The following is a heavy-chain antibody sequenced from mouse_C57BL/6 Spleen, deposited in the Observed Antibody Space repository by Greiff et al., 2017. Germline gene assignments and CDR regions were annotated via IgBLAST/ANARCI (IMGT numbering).Heavy chain of an antibody. D-gene: IGHD2-2*01. Sequence: VQLQESGAELARPGASVKLSCKASGYTFTSYGISWVKQRTGQGLEWIGEIYPRSGNTYYNEKFKGKATLTADKSSSTAYMELRSLTSEDSAVYFCARGGLRRDLDYWGQGTSVTVSS. J-gene: IGHJ4*01. CDR3: ARGGLRRDLDY. CDR2: IYPRSGNT. CDR1: GYTFTSYG. V-gene: IGHV1-81*01.